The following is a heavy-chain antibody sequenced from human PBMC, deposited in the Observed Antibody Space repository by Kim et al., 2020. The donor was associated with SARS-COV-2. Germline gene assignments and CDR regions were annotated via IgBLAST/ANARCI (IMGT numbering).Heavy chain of an antibody. CDR2: IIPILGIA. V-gene: IGHV1-69*04. CDR3: ARAEGMAVAGTFLPPGWFDP. D-gene: IGHD6-19*01. Sequence: SVKVSCKASGGTFSSYAISWVRQAPGQGLEWMGRIIPILGIANYAQKFQGRVTITADKSTSTAYMELSSLRSEDTAVYYCARAEGMAVAGTFLPPGWFDPWGQGTLVTVSS. J-gene: IGHJ5*02. CDR1: GGTFSSYA.